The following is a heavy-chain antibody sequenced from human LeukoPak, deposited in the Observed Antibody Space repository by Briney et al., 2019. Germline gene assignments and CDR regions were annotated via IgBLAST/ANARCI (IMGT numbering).Heavy chain of an antibody. J-gene: IGHJ2*01. D-gene: IGHD6-19*01. V-gene: IGHV4-34*01. CDR1: GGSFSGYY. CDR3: ARVHRESQWPREKWYFDL. Sequence: SETLSLTCAVYGGSFSGYYWSWIRQPPGKGLEWIGEINHSGSTNYNPSLKSRVTISVDTSKNQFSLKLSSVTAADTAVYYCARVHRESQWPREKWYFDLWGRGTLVTVSS. CDR2: INHSGST.